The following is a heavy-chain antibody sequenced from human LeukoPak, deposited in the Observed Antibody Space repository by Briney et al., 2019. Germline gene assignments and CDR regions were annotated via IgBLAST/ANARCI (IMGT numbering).Heavy chain of an antibody. CDR3: ARIRVTSQYGSGSSDN. V-gene: IGHV4-39*01. Sequence: PSETLSLTCTVSGGSISSSNYYWGWLRQPPVKGLEWIGTIYYSGKTYYNPSLKTRATISVDTSKKQFSLTLRSVTAADTAVYYCARIRVTSQYGSGSSDNWGQGTLVTVSS. D-gene: IGHD3-10*01. J-gene: IGHJ4*02. CDR2: IYYSGKT. CDR1: GGSISSSNYY.